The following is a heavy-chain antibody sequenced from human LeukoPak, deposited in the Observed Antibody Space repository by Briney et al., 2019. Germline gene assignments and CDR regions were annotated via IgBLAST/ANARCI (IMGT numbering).Heavy chain of an antibody. CDR1: GGSVSSYY. CDR2: IYTRGKT. Sequence: ASETLSLTCTVSGGSVSSYYWSWIRQPPEKGLEWVGYIYTRGKTNSNPSLKGRVTILGDTSKNQFSLKLSSVTAADTAVYYCARHLHSDGSGSYLNWLDPWGQGILVTVSS. D-gene: IGHD3-10*01. V-gene: IGHV4-4*09. CDR3: ARHLHSDGSGSYLNWLDP. J-gene: IGHJ5*02.